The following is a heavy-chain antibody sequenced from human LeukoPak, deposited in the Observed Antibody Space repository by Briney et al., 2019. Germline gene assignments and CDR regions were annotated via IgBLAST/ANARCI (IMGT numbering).Heavy chain of an antibody. Sequence: AGGSLRLSCAASGFTFSSYWMHWVRQAPGKGLVWVSRINSDGSSTSYADSVKGRFTLSRDNAKNTLYLQMNSLRAEDTAVYYCARDPFGGVIAFMDVWGKGTTVTVSS. J-gene: IGHJ6*04. CDR1: GFTFSSYW. V-gene: IGHV3-74*01. CDR3: ARDPFGGVIAFMDV. CDR2: INSDGSST. D-gene: IGHD3-16*02.